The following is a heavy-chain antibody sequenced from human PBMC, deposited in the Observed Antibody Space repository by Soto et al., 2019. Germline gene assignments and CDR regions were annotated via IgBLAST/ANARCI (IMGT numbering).Heavy chain of an antibody. CDR3: VCFECGRTAVVTAMEANGY. V-gene: IGHV3-74*01. CDR1: GFTFSSYG. D-gene: IGHD2-21*02. CDR2: VNSDESTT. Sequence: GGCLRLSCAASGFTFSSYGMHWVRQGPGKGLVWVSRVNSDESTTSYADSVKGRFTISRDNAKNTLYLQMSSLRVEDTALYYCVCFECGRTAVVTAMEANGYWGQGTLVTVSS. J-gene: IGHJ4*02.